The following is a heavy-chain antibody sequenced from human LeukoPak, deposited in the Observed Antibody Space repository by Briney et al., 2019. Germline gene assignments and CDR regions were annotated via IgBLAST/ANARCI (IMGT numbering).Heavy chain of an antibody. V-gene: IGHV4-31*03. CDR2: IYYSGRT. CDR3: ARAREECLR. Sequence: PSETLSLTCTVSGGSISDGGYFWSWIRQLPGKGLEWIGYIYYSGRTDYNPSLKSRLSISVDTSKNQFSLQLSSVTAADTAVYYCARAREECLRWGQGTLVTVSA. D-gene: IGHD5-12*01. CDR1: GGSISDGGYF. J-gene: IGHJ4*02.